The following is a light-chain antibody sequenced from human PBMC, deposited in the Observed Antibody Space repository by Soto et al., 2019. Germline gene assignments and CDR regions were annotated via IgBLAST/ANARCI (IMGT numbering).Light chain of an antibody. CDR1: SSDVGGYNY. J-gene: IGLJ1*01. V-gene: IGLV2-14*01. Sequence: QSALTQPASVSGSPGQSITISCTGTSSDVGGYNYVSWYQQHPGKAPKLVIYEVDDRPSGVSIRFSGSKSGNRASLTISGLRAEDEADYYCSSYTSSSTLGVFGTGTKLTVL. CDR2: EVD. CDR3: SSYTSSSTLGV.